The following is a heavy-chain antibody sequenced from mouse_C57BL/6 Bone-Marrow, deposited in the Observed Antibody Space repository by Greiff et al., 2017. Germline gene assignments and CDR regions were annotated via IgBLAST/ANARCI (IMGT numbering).Heavy chain of an antibody. J-gene: IGHJ2*01. CDR2: IDPENGDT. CDR1: CFNIKDDY. V-gene: IGHV14-4*01. Sequence: EVQLQQSGAELVRPGASVKLSCTASCFNIKDDYMHWVKQRPEQGLEWIGWIDPENGDTEYASKFQGKATITADTSSNTAYLQLSSLTSEDTAVYYCTTGDGYSYFDYWGQGTTLTVSS. D-gene: IGHD2-3*01. CDR3: TTGDGYSYFDY.